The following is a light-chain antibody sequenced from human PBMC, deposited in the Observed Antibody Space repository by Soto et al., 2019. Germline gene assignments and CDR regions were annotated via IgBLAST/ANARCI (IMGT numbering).Light chain of an antibody. CDR2: KAA. Sequence: DIQMTQSPSTLSASVGDRVTITCRASQSISSWLAWYQQKPGKAPKLLIYKAASLESGVPSRFSGSGSGTEFTLTISSLQRDDFATYYCQQYNSYHYTFGQGTKLEIK. CDR3: QQYNSYHYT. V-gene: IGKV1-5*03. CDR1: QSISSW. J-gene: IGKJ2*01.